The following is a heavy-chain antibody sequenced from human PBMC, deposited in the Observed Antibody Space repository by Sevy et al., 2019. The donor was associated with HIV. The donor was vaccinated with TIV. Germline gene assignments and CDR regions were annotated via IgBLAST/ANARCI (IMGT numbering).Heavy chain of an antibody. CDR3: ARDRRNYGGQYFDY. Sequence: GGSLRLSCAAYGFTFSIYGMHWVRQAPGKGLEWVAVIWNDRSNKHYADSVKGRFTISRDNAKNTLYLQMNSLRAEDTAVYYCARDRRNYGGQYFDYWGQGTLVTVSS. D-gene: IGHD1-7*01. CDR1: GFTFSIYG. CDR2: IWNDRSNK. V-gene: IGHV3-33*01. J-gene: IGHJ4*02.